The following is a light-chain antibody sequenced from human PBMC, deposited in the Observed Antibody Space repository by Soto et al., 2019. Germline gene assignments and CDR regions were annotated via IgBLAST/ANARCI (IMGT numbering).Light chain of an antibody. Sequence: DIQMTQSPSTLSASVGDRVTITCRASQSMINYLAWYQQKPGKAPKLLIYDVSTLGSGVPSRFSGSGSGTEFTLIISSLKPDDSATYYCQQYDSYWTFGQGTKVDIK. V-gene: IGKV1-5*01. CDR3: QQYDSYWT. J-gene: IGKJ1*01. CDR2: DVS. CDR1: QSMINY.